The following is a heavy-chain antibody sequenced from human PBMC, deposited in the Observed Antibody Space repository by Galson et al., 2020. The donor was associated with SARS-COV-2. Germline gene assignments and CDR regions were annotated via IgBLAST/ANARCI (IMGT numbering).Heavy chain of an antibody. D-gene: IGHD3-22*01. V-gene: IGHV3-48*03. Sequence: SLRLSCAASGFTFSSYEMNWVRQAPGKGLEWVSYISTSGSTIYYADSVKGRFTISRDNAKNSLYLQMNSLRAEDTAVYYCARDVKGYYYDSSGPTTIWGLGTLVTVSS. J-gene: IGHJ4*02. CDR1: GFTFSSYE. CDR3: ARDVKGYYYDSSGPTTI. CDR2: ISTSGSTI.